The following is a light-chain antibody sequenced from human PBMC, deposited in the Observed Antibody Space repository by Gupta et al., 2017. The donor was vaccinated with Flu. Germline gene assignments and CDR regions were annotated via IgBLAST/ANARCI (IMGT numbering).Light chain of an antibody. CDR1: GLAKQY. J-gene: IGLJ2*01. CDR3: QSPDYSGSYII. V-gene: IGLV3-25*02. CDR2: KDT. Sequence: SYLPTQSPSASVSPGQTARITCSGDGLAKQYSYWYQQKAGQAPKLVIYKDTKRPSGISERFSGSNSGKTVTLTISGVQAEDEADYYCQSPDYSGSYIIFGGGT.